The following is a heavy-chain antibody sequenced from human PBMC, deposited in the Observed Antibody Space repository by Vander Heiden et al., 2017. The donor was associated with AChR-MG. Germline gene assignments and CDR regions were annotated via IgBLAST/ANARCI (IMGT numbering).Heavy chain of an antibody. Sequence: EVQLLESGGGLVHPGASLRLSCATAGFGFNNYAMNWVRQAPGKGLECVSSITGSSSSIYYADSVRGRFTISRDNSKGTLFLQMDSLTVDDTATYYCAKDAMLGSGTFSNFDHWGQGTLVTVSS. CDR3: AKDAMLGSGTFSNFDH. J-gene: IGHJ4*02. D-gene: IGHD3-10*01. V-gene: IGHV3-23*01. CDR1: GFGFNNYA. CDR2: ITGSSSSI.